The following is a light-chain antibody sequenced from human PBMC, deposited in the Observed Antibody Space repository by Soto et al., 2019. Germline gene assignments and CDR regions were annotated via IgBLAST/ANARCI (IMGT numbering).Light chain of an antibody. CDR1: QSVSRW. J-gene: IGKJ4*01. CDR3: QQYDGVVS. CDR2: GAS. V-gene: IGKV1-5*01. Sequence: DIQMTQSPSTLSASVGDRVTITCRASQSVSRWLAWYQQKPGKAPKLLIYGASTFESGVPSRFRGGGSGTEFTLTISSLQPDDFATYYCQQYDGVVSFGGGTKVEIK.